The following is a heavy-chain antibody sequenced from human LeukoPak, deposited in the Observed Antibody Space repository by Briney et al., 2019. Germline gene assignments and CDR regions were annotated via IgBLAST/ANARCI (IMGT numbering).Heavy chain of an antibody. V-gene: IGHV3-74*01. CDR3: VVGGSPGY. CDR1: GFTFSNYA. J-gene: IGHJ4*02. CDR2: ISTDGYTT. D-gene: IGHD2-15*01. Sequence: GGSLRLSCAASGFTFSNYAMSWVRQAPRKGLVWVSRISTDGYTTDYADFVQGRFTASRDNTKNTWSLEMNSLRAEDTAVYYCVVGGSPGYWGQGTLVTVSS.